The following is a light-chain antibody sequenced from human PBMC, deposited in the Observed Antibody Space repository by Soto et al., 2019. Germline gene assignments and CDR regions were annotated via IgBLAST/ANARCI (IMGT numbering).Light chain of an antibody. V-gene: IGKV1-27*01. CDR3: HKYKSAPYT. CDR1: QGIANH. Sequence: DIQMTQSPSSLSASVGDRVTITCRASQGIANHLAWYQQKPGKAPNLLIYAASTLQSGVPSRFSGSGFGTDFTLTISRLQPEDVATYYCHKYKSAPYTFGPGTTVDI. J-gene: IGKJ3*01. CDR2: AAS.